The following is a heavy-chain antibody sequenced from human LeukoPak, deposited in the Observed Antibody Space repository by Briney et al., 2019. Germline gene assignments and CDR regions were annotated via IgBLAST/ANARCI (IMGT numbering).Heavy chain of an antibody. CDR3: ARGTVYYYDSCWFDP. CDR1: GFTFNNYW. J-gene: IGHJ5*02. V-gene: IGHV3-7*01. CDR2: IKQDGSEK. Sequence: GGSLRLSCAASGFTFNNYWMSWVRQAPGKGLEWVANIKQDGSEKYYVDSVKGRFTISRDNAQNSLFLQMNSLRAEDTAVYHCARGTVYYYDSCWFDPWGQGTLVTVSS. D-gene: IGHD3-22*01.